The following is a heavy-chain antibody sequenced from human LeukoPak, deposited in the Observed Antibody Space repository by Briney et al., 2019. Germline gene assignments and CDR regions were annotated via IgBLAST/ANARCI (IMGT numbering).Heavy chain of an antibody. CDR2: ISSNGGTT. V-gene: IGHV3-64*02. Sequence: GGSLRLSCVASGFIFSNYGVHWVRQAPGRGLEFVSRISSNGGTTYYADSLKGRFTISRDNSKNTVCLQMASLRPEDMAVYYCARVPFSSGWYDYWGQGTLVTVSS. CDR3: ARVPFSSGWYDY. D-gene: IGHD6-19*01. J-gene: IGHJ4*02. CDR1: GFIFSNYG.